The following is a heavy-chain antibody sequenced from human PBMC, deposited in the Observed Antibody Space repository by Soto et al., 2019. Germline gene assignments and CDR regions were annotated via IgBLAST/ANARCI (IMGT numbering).Heavy chain of an antibody. J-gene: IGHJ4*02. Sequence: ESGGGLVQPGGSLRLSCAASGFTFSSYDMHWVRQATGTGLEWVSAIGTAGDTYYPGSVKGRFTISRENAKNSLYLQMNSLRAGDTAVYYCARSIGYCSGGSCVDFDYWGQGTLVTVSS. CDR1: GFTFSSYD. CDR2: IGTAGDT. CDR3: ARSIGYCSGGSCVDFDY. V-gene: IGHV3-13*01. D-gene: IGHD2-15*01.